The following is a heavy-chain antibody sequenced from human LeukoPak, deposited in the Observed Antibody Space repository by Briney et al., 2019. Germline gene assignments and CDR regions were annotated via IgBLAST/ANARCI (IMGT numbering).Heavy chain of an antibody. CDR1: GYTFTSYG. Sequence: ASVKVSCKASGYTFTSYGISWVRQAPGQGLEWMGWISAYNGNTNYAQKLQGRVTMTTDTSTSTAYMELRSLRSDDTAVFYCARDTRRSDSSGFYYQFDYWGHGTLVTVSS. D-gene: IGHD3-22*01. V-gene: IGHV1-18*01. J-gene: IGHJ4*01. CDR3: ARDTRRSDSSGFYYQFDY. CDR2: ISAYNGNT.